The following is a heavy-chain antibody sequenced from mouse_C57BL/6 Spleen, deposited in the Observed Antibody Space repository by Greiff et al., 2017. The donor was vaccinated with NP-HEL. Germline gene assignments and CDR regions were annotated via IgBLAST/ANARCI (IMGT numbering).Heavy chain of an antibody. J-gene: IGHJ1*03. D-gene: IGHD1-1*01. CDR3: ARRTYYYGSSYEYFDV. CDR2: ISSGSSTI. V-gene: IGHV5-17*01. Sequence: EVMLVESGGGLVKPGGSLKLSCAASGFTFSDYGMHWVRQAPEQGLEWVAYISSGSSTIYYADTVKGRFTISRDNAKNTLFLQMTSLRSEDTAMYYCARRTYYYGSSYEYFDVWGTGTTVTVSS. CDR1: GFTFSDYG.